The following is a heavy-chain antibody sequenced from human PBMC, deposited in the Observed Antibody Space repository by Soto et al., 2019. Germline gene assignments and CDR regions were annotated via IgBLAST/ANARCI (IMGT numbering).Heavy chain of an antibody. V-gene: IGHV3-21*01. D-gene: IGHD1-26*01. CDR2: ISSSSSYI. J-gene: IGHJ5*02. CDR1: GFTFSSYS. Sequence: GGSLRLSCAASGFTFSSYSMNWVRQAPGKGLEWVSSISSSSSYIYYADSVKGRFTISRDNAKNSLYLQMNSLGAEDTAVYYCARTYSGRGGLGFDPWGQGTLVTVSS. CDR3: ARTYSGRGGLGFDP.